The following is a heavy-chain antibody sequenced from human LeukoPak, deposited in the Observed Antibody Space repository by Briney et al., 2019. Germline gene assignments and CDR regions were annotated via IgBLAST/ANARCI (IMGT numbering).Heavy chain of an antibody. CDR3: AGSGSYFRSSFDY. Sequence: GASVKVSCKASGGTFSSYAISWVRQTPGQGLEWMGGIIPIFGTANYAQKFQGRVTITADESTSTAYMELSSLRSEDTAVYYYAGSGSYFRSSFDYWGQGTLVTVSS. V-gene: IGHV1-69*13. CDR2: IIPIFGTA. J-gene: IGHJ4*02. D-gene: IGHD1-26*01. CDR1: GGTFSSYA.